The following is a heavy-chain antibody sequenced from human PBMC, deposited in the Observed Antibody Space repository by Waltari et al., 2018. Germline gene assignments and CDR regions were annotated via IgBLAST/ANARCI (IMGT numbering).Heavy chain of an antibody. CDR3: ARDGGYGSGGFVY. V-gene: IGHV1-2*02. Sequence: QVQLVQSGAEVKKPGASVKVSCRASGYTFTGYYMHWVRQAPGQGLEWRGWINPNSGGKNYAQKFQGRVTMTRDTSISTAYMGLSRLRSDDTAVYYCARDGGYGSGGFVYWGQGTLVTVSS. D-gene: IGHD5-12*01. CDR1: GYTFTGYY. CDR2: INPNSGGK. J-gene: IGHJ4*02.